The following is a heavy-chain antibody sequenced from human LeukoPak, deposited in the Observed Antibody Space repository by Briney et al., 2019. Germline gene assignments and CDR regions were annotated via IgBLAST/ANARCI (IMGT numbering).Heavy chain of an antibody. CDR3: AKAQAGVSGIMAIDY. V-gene: IGHV3-30*18. D-gene: IGHD1-20*01. CDR2: ISHDGSNK. Sequence: PGGSLRLSCAASGFTFSSYGMHWVRQAPGKGLQWVELISHDGSNKYYADSVRGRFTISRDNSKNTLYLQMNSLRAEDTAVYYCAKAQAGVSGIMAIDYWGQGTLVTVSS. CDR1: GFTFSSYG. J-gene: IGHJ4*02.